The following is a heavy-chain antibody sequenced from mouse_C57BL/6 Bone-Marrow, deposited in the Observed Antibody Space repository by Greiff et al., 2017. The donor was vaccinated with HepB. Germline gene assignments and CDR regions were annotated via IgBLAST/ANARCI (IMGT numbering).Heavy chain of an antibody. CDR3: ARDGDWEGY. V-gene: IGHV5-4*01. Sequence: EVQGVESGGGLVKPGGSLKLSCAASGFTFSSYAMSWVRQTPEKRLEWVATISDGGSYTYYPDNVKGRFTISRDNAKNNLYLQMSHLKSEDTAMYYCARDGDWEGYWGQGTTLTVSS. D-gene: IGHD4-1*01. CDR2: ISDGGSYT. J-gene: IGHJ2*01. CDR1: GFTFSSYA.